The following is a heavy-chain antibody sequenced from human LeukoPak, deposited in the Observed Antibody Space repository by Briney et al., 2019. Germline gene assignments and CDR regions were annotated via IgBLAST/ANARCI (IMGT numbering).Heavy chain of an antibody. CDR3: ARGPRIWFDP. CDR1: GGSFSGYY. J-gene: IGHJ5*02. CDR2: INHSGST. Sequence: SETLSLTCAVYGGSFSGYYWSWIRQPPGKGLEWIGEINHSGSTNYNPSLKSRVTISVDTSKNQFSLKLSSVTAADTAVYYCARGPRIWFDPWGQGTLVTVSS. V-gene: IGHV4-34*01.